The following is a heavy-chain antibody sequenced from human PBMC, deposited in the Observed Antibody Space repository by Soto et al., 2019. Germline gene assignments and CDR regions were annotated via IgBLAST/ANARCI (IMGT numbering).Heavy chain of an antibody. D-gene: IGHD1-1*01. CDR3: ARDNPRLQLGGNYYDAVDL. CDR1: GDTFSSFA. V-gene: IGHV1-69*12. CDR2: IIPVFRTP. J-gene: IGHJ6*02. Sequence: QVQLVQSGAEVKKPGSSVKVSCKASGDTFSSFAISWVRQAPGQGFEWMGGIIPVFRTPDYAQKFQGRVTITADESTTTAYLELSSLRSDDTAVYYCARDNPRLQLGGNYYDAVDLWGQGTAVIVS.